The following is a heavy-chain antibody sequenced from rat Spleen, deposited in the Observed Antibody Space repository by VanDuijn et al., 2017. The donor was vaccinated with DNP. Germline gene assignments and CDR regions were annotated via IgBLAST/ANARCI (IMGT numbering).Heavy chain of an antibody. J-gene: IGHJ3*01. CDR2: ISSSGDTI. CDR1: GFTFRNYD. D-gene: IGHD1-1*01. CDR3: ASHDYSAWFGS. V-gene: IGHV5-25*01. Sequence: EVQLVESGGGLVQPGRSLKLSCAASGFTFRNYDMAWVRQVPTKGLEWVASISSSGDTIYYRDSVKGRFTVSRDNAKSILYLQMNILRSEDMATYDCASHDYSAWFGSWGPGTLVTVSS.